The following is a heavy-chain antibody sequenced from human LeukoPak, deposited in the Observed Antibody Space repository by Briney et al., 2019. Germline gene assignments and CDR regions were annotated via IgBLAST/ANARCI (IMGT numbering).Heavy chain of an antibody. CDR2: INHSGST. Sequence: SETLSLTCGVYGGSFSGYYWNWIRQPPGKGLEWIGEINHSGSTNHNPPLKSRVTISVDTSKNQFSLRLSSVTAADTAVYYCARGELIFDYWGQGTLVTVSS. CDR1: GGSFSGYY. V-gene: IGHV4-34*01. CDR3: ARGELIFDY. D-gene: IGHD1-26*01. J-gene: IGHJ4*02.